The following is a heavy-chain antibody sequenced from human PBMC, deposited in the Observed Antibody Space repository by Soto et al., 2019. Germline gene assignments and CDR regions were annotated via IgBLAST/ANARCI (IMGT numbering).Heavy chain of an antibody. Sequence: ETLSLTCAVYGGSFSGYYWSWIRQPPGKGLEWIGEINHSGSTNCNPSLKSRVTISVDTSKNQFSLKLSSVTAADTAVYYCARGGRSRSGGSRNRSRYNWFDPWGQGTLVTVS. CDR2: INHSGST. D-gene: IGHD2-15*01. CDR1: GGSFSGYY. CDR3: ARGGRSRSGGSRNRSRYNWFDP. J-gene: IGHJ5*02. V-gene: IGHV4-34*01.